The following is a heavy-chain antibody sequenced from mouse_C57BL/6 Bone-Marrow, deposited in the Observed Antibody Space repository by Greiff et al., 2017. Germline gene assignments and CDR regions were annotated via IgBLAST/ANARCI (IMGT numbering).Heavy chain of an antibody. Sequence: VQLQQSGAELVRPGASVKLSCTASGFNIKDDYMHWVKQRPEQGLEWIGWIDPENGDTEYASKFQGKATITADTSSTTAYLQLSSLTSEDTAVYYCTTVQYYGSSHWYFDGWGTGTTVTVSS. CDR1: GFNIKDDY. CDR2: IDPENGDT. J-gene: IGHJ1*03. CDR3: TTVQYYGSSHWYFDG. D-gene: IGHD1-1*01. V-gene: IGHV14-4*01.